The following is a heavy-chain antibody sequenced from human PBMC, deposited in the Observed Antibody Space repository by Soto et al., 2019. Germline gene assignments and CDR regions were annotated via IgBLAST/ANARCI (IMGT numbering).Heavy chain of an antibody. CDR3: VRVAGSASWYETDS. V-gene: IGHV4-38-2*01. CDR2: TYYGASS. CDR1: GYSISSGYY. Sequence: SETLSLTCAVSGYSISSGYYWGWIRQPPGKGLEWLGTTYYGASSYYNPSLRSRITILLDASTNQLSLKLSSVAAADTAVYFCVRVAGSASWYETDSWGQGILVTVSS. J-gene: IGHJ4*02. D-gene: IGHD6-13*01.